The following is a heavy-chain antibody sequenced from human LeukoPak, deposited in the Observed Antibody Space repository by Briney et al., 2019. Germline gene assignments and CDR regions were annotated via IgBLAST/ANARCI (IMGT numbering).Heavy chain of an antibody. CDR1: GFTFSSYW. Sequence: HPGGSPRLSCAASGFTFSSYWMHWVRQAPGKGLVWVSRINTDGSSTSYADSVKGRFTISRDNAKNTLYLQMNSLRAEDTAVYYCARVGEWEQWLVYIDYWGQGTLVTVSS. J-gene: IGHJ4*02. CDR2: INTDGSST. D-gene: IGHD6-19*01. CDR3: ARVGEWEQWLVYIDY. V-gene: IGHV3-74*01.